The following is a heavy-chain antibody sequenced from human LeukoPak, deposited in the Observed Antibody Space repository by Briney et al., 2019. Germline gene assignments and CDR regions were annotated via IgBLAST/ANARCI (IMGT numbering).Heavy chain of an antibody. V-gene: IGHV3-48*04. CDR2: IDATSGTI. CDR1: GFTFSSYS. CDR3: ARDATVGVPGTLYFDH. J-gene: IGHJ4*02. D-gene: IGHD6-19*01. Sequence: GGSLRLSCAASGFTFSSYSMNWVRQAPGKGLEWVSYIDATSGTIHYGDSVKGRFTISRDNAKSSLYLQMNSLRVEDTAVYYCARDATVGVPGTLYFDHWGQGILVTVSS.